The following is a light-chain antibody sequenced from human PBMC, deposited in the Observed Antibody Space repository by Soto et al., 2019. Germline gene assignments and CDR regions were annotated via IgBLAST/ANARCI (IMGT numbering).Light chain of an antibody. CDR2: GTT. Sequence: EIVLTQSPGTLSLSPGERATLSCRASQSVTRSYLAWYQQKPGQAPRLLIYGTTSRATGTPDRFSGSGSGTDFTLTINRLEPEDFAVYYCQQYDSAPPSITFGQGTRLEI. CDR3: QQYDSAPPSIT. J-gene: IGKJ5*01. CDR1: QSVTRSY. V-gene: IGKV3-20*01.